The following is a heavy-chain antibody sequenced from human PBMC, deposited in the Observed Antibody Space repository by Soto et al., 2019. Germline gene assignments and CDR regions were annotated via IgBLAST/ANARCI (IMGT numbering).Heavy chain of an antibody. CDR2: INSDGSST. Sequence: GGSLRLSCAASGFTFSSYTMNWVRQAPGKGLVWVSRINSDGSSTSYADSVKGRFTISRDNAKNTLYLQMNSLRAEDTAVYYCARVWFGELAFDYWGQGTLVTVSS. V-gene: IGHV3-74*01. J-gene: IGHJ4*02. CDR1: GFTFSSYT. D-gene: IGHD3-10*01. CDR3: ARVWFGELAFDY.